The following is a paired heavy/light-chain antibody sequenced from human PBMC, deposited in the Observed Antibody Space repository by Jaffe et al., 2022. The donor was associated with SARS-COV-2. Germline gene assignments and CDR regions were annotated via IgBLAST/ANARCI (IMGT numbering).Light chain of an antibody. Sequence: DIQMTQSLSSLSASVGDRVTITCRASQSISSHLNWYQQTPGKAPKLLIYAASSLQSGVPSRFSGTASGTDFTLTISSLQPEDFATYYCQQSYSIPWTFGQGTEVEIK. V-gene: IGKV1-39*01. J-gene: IGKJ1*01. CDR2: AAS. CDR3: QQSYSIPWT. CDR1: QSISSH.
Heavy chain of an antibody. CDR1: GFTVNSNY. D-gene: IGHD3-10*01. CDR2: IYSGGST. CDR3: ARAPPQVRGGRFDY. Sequence: DVQLVETGGDLIQPGGSLRLSCAASGFTVNSNYMSWVRQVPGRGLEWVSVIYSGGSTYYADSVKGRFTISRDNSKNTLYLQMNSLRAEDTAVYFCARAPPQVRGGRFDYWGQGTLVTVSS. V-gene: IGHV3-53*02. J-gene: IGHJ4*02.